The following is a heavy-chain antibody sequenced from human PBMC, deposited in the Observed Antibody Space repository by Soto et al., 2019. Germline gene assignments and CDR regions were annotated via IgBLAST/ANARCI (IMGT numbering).Heavy chain of an antibody. CDR2: ISGNSGSS. CDR1: GFTFEDYS. J-gene: IGHJ3*01. V-gene: IGHV3-9*01. D-gene: IGHD3-10*01. Sequence: PGGSLRLSCVASGFTFEDYSLHWVRQVPGKGLEWVAGISGNSGSSGYADSVRGRFTVSRDNAKNSLFPQMSSLSPEDTALYYCTKRRSARPGFDAFDLWGQGTMVTVSS. CDR3: TKRRSARPGFDAFDL.